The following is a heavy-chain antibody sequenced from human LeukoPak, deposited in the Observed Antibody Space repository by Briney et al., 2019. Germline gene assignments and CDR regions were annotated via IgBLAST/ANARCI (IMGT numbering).Heavy chain of an antibody. CDR1: GGSFSGYY. V-gene: IGHV4-34*01. CDR2: INHSGST. Sequence: PSETLSLTCAVYGGSFSGYYWSWIRQPPGKGLEWIGEINHSGSTNYNPSLKSRVTISVDTSKNQFSLKLSSVTAADTAVYYCARSPGTEPLDWGQGTLVTVSS. CDR3: ARSPGTEPLD. D-gene: IGHD1-14*01. J-gene: IGHJ4*02.